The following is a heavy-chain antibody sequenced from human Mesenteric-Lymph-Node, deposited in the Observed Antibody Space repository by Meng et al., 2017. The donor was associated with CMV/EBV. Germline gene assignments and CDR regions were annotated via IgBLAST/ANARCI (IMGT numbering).Heavy chain of an antibody. CDR1: GCIISEHA. D-gene: IGHD2-2*01. CDR2: MTGGHMA. J-gene: IGHJ6*02. Sequence: GGSLRLSCEASGCIISEHAMDWVRLAPGKGLEWVSSMTGGHMADYADSVRGRFTISRDNSKNTLYLQMNSLRAEDTAVYYCAKDLAVVVPAATLTTHYYYGMDVWGQGTTVTVSS. V-gene: IGHV3-69-1*01. CDR3: AKDLAVVVPAATLTTHYYYGMDV.